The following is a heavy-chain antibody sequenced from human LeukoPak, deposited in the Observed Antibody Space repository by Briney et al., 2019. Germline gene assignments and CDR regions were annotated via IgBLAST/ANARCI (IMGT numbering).Heavy chain of an antibody. V-gene: IGHV4-39*07. CDR1: GGSISSSSYY. J-gene: IGHJ6*03. CDR2: IYYSGST. CDR3: ARGTYSAYDLGSYMDV. Sequence: PSETLSLTCTVSGGSISSSSYYWGWIRQPPGKGLEWIGRIYYSGSTYYNPSLKSRVTISVDTSKNQFSLKLSSVTAADTAVYYCARGTYSAYDLGSYMDVWGKGTTVTVSS. D-gene: IGHD5-12*01.